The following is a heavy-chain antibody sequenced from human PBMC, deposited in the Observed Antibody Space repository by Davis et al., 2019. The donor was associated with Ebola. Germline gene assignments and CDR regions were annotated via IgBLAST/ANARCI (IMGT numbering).Heavy chain of an antibody. Sequence: PGGSLRLSCAASGFTFSSYAMSWVRQAPGKGLEWVSAISGSGGSTYYADSVKGRFTISRGNSKNTLYLQMNSLRAEDTAVYYCAKDHLGGKAAAAGHFDYWGQGTLVTVSS. CDR3: AKDHLGGKAAAAGHFDY. J-gene: IGHJ4*02. D-gene: IGHD6-13*01. V-gene: IGHV3-23*01. CDR1: GFTFSSYA. CDR2: ISGSGGST.